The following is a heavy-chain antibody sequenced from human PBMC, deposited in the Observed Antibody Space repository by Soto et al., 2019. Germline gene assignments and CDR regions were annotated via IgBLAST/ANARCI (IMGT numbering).Heavy chain of an antibody. J-gene: IGHJ5*02. Sequence: EVQLLESGGGLVQPGGSLRLSCAASGFTISTYAMTWVRQAPGKGLECVSGVTGSGGQIHYAESVKGRFTISKDNSKNTLYLQMSSLRDEDTALYYCAKDAVYNDGLWLMDSWGQGTLVTVSS. CDR3: AKDAVYNDGLWLMDS. CDR1: GFTISTYA. D-gene: IGHD2-21*01. CDR2: VTGSGGQI. V-gene: IGHV3-23*01.